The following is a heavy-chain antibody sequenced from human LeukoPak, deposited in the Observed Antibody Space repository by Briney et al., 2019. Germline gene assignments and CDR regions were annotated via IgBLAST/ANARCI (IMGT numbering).Heavy chain of an antibody. D-gene: IGHD2/OR15-2a*01. J-gene: IGHJ4*02. CDR3: ARGLTSMPPGGY. CDR1: GGSISSSSYY. Sequence: PSETLSLTCTVSGGSISSSSYYWGWIRQPPGKGLEWIGEINHSGSTNYNPSLKSRVTILVDTSKNQFSLKLSSVTAADTAVYYCARGLTSMPPGGYWGQGTLVTVSS. CDR2: INHSGST. V-gene: IGHV4-39*07.